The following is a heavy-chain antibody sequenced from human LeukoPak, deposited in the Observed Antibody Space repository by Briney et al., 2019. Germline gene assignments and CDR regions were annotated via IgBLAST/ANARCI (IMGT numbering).Heavy chain of an antibody. CDR1: GYTFTSYY. CDR2: INPSGGST. Sequence: ASVKVSCKASGYTFTSYYMHWVRQAPGQGLEWMGIINPSGGSTSYAQKFQGRVTMTRDTSTSTAYMELSSLRSEDTAVYYCATTPRAPVGAILYYYYGMDVWGQGTTVTVSS. D-gene: IGHD1-26*01. CDR3: ATTPRAPVGAILYYYYGMDV. V-gene: IGHV1-46*01. J-gene: IGHJ6*02.